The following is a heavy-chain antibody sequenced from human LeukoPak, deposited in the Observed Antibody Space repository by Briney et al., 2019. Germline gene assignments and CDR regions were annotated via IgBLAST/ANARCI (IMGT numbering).Heavy chain of an antibody. J-gene: IGHJ4*02. D-gene: IGHD5-12*01. CDR1: GGSFSGYY. Sequence: SETLSLTCAVYGGSFSGYYWSWIRQPPGKGLEWIGEINHSGGTNYNPSLKSRVTISVDTSKNQFSLKLSSVTAADTAVYYCARGGWLRRIFDYWGQGTLVTVSS. CDR3: ARGGWLRRIFDY. CDR2: INHSGGT. V-gene: IGHV4-34*01.